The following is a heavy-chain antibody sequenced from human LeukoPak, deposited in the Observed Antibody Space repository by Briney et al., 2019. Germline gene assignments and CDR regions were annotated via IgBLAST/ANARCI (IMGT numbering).Heavy chain of an antibody. CDR3: ARGGLSDHFYY. D-gene: IGHD2-21*01. Sequence: KPSETLSLTCAVSGYSISSGYYWGWIRQPPGKGLEWIGSIYHSGTTYYNPSLKSRVTISVDTSKNQFSLNLSSVTAADTAVYYCARGGLSDHFYYWGQGTLVTVSS. J-gene: IGHJ4*02. V-gene: IGHV4-38-2*01. CDR1: GYSISSGYY. CDR2: IYHSGTT.